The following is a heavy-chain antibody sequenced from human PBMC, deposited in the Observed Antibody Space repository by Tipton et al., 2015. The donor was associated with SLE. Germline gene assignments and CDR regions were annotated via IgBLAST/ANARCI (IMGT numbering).Heavy chain of an antibody. J-gene: IGHJ4*02. CDR3: ARLGYNYDSDVYYGPIPVGY. D-gene: IGHD3-22*01. CDR1: GGSISNYY. V-gene: IGHV4-59*08. CDR2: FYHSGST. Sequence: TLSLTCTVSGGSISNYYWSWIRQSPGKGLEWIGSFYHSGSTYYNPSLKSRVTISVDTAKNQFSLKLTSVTAADTAVYYCARLGYNYDSDVYYGPIPVGYWGQGTLVTVSS.